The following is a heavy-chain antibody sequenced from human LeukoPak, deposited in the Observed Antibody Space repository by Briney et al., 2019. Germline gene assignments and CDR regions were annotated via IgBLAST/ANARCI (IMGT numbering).Heavy chain of an antibody. Sequence: GGSLRLSCAASGFTFSSYAMSWDRQAPGKGLEWVSAISGSGGSTYYADSVKGRFTISRDNSKNTLYLQMNSLRAEDTAVYYCAKGGSYCSSTSCYLGQYYFDYWGQGTLVTVSS. CDR2: ISGSGGST. CDR3: AKGGSYCSSTSCYLGQYYFDY. CDR1: GFTFSSYA. D-gene: IGHD2-2*01. J-gene: IGHJ4*02. V-gene: IGHV3-23*01.